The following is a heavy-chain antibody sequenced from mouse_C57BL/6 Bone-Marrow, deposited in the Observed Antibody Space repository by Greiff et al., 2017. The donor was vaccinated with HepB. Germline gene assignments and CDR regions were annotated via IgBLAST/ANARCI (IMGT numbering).Heavy chain of an antibody. D-gene: IGHD2-4*01. V-gene: IGHV1-22*01. CDR2: INPNNGGT. J-gene: IGHJ3*01. CDR3: ARHYDYDAVWFAY. Sequence: VQLQQSGPELVKPGASVKMSCKASGYTFTDYNMHWVKQSHGKSLEWIGYINPNNGGTSYNQKFKGKATLTVNKSSSTAYMELRSLTSEDSAVYYCARHYDYDAVWFAYWGQGTLVTVSA. CDR1: GYTFTDYN.